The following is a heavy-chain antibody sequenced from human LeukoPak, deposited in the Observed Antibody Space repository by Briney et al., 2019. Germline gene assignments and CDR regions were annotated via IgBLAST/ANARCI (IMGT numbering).Heavy chain of an antibody. D-gene: IGHD6-13*01. CDR1: GFTFSSYS. Sequence: GGSLRLSCAASGFTFSSYSMNWVRQAPGKGLEWVSSISSSSSYIYCADSVKGRFTISRDNAKNSLYLQMNSLRAEDTAVYYCARDHSSSWYVDYWGQGTLVTVSS. J-gene: IGHJ4*02. V-gene: IGHV3-21*01. CDR3: ARDHSSSWYVDY. CDR2: ISSSSSYI.